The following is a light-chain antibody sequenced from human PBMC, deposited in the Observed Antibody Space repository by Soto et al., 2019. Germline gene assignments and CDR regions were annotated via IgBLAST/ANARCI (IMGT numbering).Light chain of an antibody. CDR2: DVS. CDR1: SSDVGGYNF. J-gene: IGLJ2*01. CDR3: CSYTSVTSLEV. Sequence: QSALTQPASVSGSPGQSITISCTGTSSDVGGYNFVSWYQQHPGKAPKLMIYDVSYRPAGVSNRFSGSKSGNKASLTISGLQAEDEADYYCCSYTSVTSLEVFGGGTKLTVL. V-gene: IGLV2-14*03.